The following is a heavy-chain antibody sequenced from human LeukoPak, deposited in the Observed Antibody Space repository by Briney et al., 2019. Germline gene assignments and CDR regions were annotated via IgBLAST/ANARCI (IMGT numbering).Heavy chain of an antibody. D-gene: IGHD3-22*01. J-gene: IGHJ4*02. V-gene: IGHV3-30*19. CDR3: ARGDYYDSSGYTLPAY. Sequence: GGSLRLSCAASGFILSSYGMHWVRQSPGKGLEWVAVILYDGSNKYYADSVKGRFTISRDNSKNTLYLQMNSLRAEDTAVYYCARGDYYDSSGYTLPAYWGQGTPVTVSS. CDR2: ILYDGSNK. CDR1: GFILSSYG.